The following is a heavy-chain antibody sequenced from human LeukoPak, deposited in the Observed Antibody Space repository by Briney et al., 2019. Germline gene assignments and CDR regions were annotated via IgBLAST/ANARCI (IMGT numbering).Heavy chain of an antibody. V-gene: IGHV3-15*05. CDR2: IRTEADGGTA. Sequence: GGSLGLSCAASGFTFSTYAMIWVRQAPGKGLDWVGRIRTEADGGTADYAAPVKGRFTISRDDSKNTLFLQMNSLESEDTAVYYCTKTSPHFDYWGQGILVTVSS. J-gene: IGHJ4*02. CDR1: GFTFSTYA. CDR3: TKTSPHFDY.